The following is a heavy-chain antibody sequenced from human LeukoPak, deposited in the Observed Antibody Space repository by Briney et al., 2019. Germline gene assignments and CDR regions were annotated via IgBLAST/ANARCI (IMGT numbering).Heavy chain of an antibody. J-gene: IGHJ4*02. CDR2: IYYSGST. Sequence: PSETLSLTCTVSGGSISSYYWSWIRQPPGKGLEWVGYIYYSGSTNYNSSLKSRVTISVDTSKNQFSLKLSSVTAADTAVYYCARGIALENDYPYYFDYWGQGTLVTVSS. CDR3: ARGIALENDYPYYFDY. V-gene: IGHV4-59*01. D-gene: IGHD4-11*01. CDR1: GGSISSYY.